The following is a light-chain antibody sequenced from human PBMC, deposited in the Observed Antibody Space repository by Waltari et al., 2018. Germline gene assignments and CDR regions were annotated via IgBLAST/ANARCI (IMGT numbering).Light chain of an antibody. Sequence: EIVLTQSPGTLSLSLGERATVSCRASQSVSRALAWYQQTPGQAPRLLIYGSSTRATGMPDRFRCSGSGTGFSLTISRLEPDDFAVYYCKHYLRLPVTFGQGTTVEI. CDR1: QSVSRA. J-gene: IGKJ1*01. CDR3: KHYLRLPVT. CDR2: GSS. V-gene: IGKV3-20*01.